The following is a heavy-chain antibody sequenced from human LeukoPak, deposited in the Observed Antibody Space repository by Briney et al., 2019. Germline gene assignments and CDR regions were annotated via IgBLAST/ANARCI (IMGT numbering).Heavy chain of an antibody. V-gene: IGHV3-30*18. CDR3: AKDRGSYCGGDCDAFDI. CDR2: ISYDGSNK. J-gene: IGHJ3*02. Sequence: GGSLRLSCAASGFTFRSYGMHWVRQAPGKGLEWVAVISYDGSNKYYADSVKGRFTISRDNSKNTLYLQMNSLRAEDTAVYYCAKDRGSYCGGDCDAFDIWGQGTMVTVSS. D-gene: IGHD2-21*02. CDR1: GFTFRSYG.